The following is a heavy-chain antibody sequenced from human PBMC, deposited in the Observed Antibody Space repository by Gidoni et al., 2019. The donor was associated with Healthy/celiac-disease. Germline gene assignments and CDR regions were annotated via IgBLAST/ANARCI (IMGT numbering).Heavy chain of an antibody. CDR3: ARSVAGTGYFDY. V-gene: IGHV4-34*01. J-gene: IGHJ4*02. Sequence: TREINHSGSTNYNPSLKSRVTISVDTSKNQFSLKLSSVTAADTAVYYCARSVAGTGYFDYWGQGTLVTVSS. D-gene: IGHD6-19*01. CDR2: INHSGST.